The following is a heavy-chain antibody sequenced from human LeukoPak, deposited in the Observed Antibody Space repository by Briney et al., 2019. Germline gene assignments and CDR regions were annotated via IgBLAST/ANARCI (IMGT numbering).Heavy chain of an antibody. CDR2: ISSYNGNR. V-gene: IGHV1-18*01. Sequence: ASVKVSCKASGYTFTSYGISWVRQAPGQGLERMGWISSYNGNRNYAQKLQGRVTMTTDTTTSTAYMELRSLRSDDTAMYYCARDHATVTTPIYYYYGMDVWGQGTTVTVSS. D-gene: IGHD4-17*01. J-gene: IGHJ6*02. CDR3: ARDHATVTTPIYYYYGMDV. CDR1: GYTFTSYG.